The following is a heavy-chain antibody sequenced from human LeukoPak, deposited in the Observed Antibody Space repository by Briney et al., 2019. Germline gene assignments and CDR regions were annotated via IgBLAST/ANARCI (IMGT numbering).Heavy chain of an antibody. V-gene: IGHV3-7*01. D-gene: IGHD6-19*01. CDR2: IKQDGSEK. CDR1: EFSVGSNY. J-gene: IGHJ6*03. Sequence: GSLRLSCAASEFSVGSNYMTWVRQAPGKGLEWVANIKQDGSEKYYVDSVKGRFTISRDSAENSLYLQMNSLRAEDTAVYYCARGRIAVAGTYIPSNWGPQLYYMDVWGKGTTVTVSS. CDR3: ARGRIAVAGTYIPSNWGPQLYYMDV.